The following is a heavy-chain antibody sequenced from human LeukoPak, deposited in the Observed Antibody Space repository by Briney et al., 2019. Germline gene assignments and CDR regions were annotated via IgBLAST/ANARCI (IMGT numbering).Heavy chain of an antibody. V-gene: IGHV3-74*01. D-gene: IGHD3-22*01. CDR2: INTDGSST. Sequence: PGGSLRLSCAASGFTFSSYWMHWVRQAPGKGLVWVSLINTDGSSTSYADSVKGRFTISRDNAKNTLYLQMNSLRAEDTAVYYCARDTYDSSGYYYGPFDYWGQGILVTVSS. J-gene: IGHJ4*02. CDR3: ARDTYDSSGYYYGPFDY. CDR1: GFTFSSYW.